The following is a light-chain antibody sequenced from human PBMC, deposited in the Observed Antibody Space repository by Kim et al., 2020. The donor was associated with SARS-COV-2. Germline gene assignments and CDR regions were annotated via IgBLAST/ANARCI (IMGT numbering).Light chain of an antibody. Sequence: SVKLTGTLGSGDSSYDIEWHQQQPEKRPRYLMKLNSDGSHIKGDGIPDRFSGSSSGAERYLTISNRHSEDEADYYCHTWATAIVFGGGTQLTVL. J-gene: IGLJ2*01. CDR3: HTWATAIV. CDR2: LNSDGSH. CDR1: SGDSSYD. V-gene: IGLV4-69*01.